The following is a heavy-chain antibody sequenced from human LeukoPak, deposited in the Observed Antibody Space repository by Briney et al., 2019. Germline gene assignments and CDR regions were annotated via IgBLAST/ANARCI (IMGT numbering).Heavy chain of an antibody. Sequence: GGSLRLSCAVSGFTLSSFGMQWVRQAPGKGLVWVAVIWYDASNKYYVDSVKGRFTISRDNSKNTLYRQRNSLRDDDTAVYYCVRGVGVSRFNYLDPWGQGTLVIVSS. CDR2: IWYDASNK. D-gene: IGHD1-7*01. CDR3: VRGVGVSRFNYLDP. J-gene: IGHJ5*02. V-gene: IGHV3-33*01. CDR1: GFTLSSFG.